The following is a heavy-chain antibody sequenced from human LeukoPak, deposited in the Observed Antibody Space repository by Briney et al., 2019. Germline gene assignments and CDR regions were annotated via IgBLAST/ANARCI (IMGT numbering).Heavy chain of an antibody. CDR3: ARLTGDGRFDP. CDR1: GGSISSSSYY. Sequence: SETLSLTCTVSGGSISSSSYYWGWIRQPPGKGPEWIGYIYDTGRTNYSPSLKSRATISLDTSNKQFSLRLTSVTAADTAVYYCARLTGDGRFDPWGQGTLVTVSS. D-gene: IGHD7-27*01. CDR2: IYDTGRT. J-gene: IGHJ5*02. V-gene: IGHV4-61*05.